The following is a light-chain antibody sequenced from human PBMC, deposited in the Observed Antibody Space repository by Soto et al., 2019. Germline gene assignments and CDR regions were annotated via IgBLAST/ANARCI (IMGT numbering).Light chain of an antibody. J-gene: IGKJ3*01. V-gene: IGKV1-27*01. CDR3: QKYSSVPV. CDR1: QDISNF. CDR2: AAS. Sequence: DIQMTQSPTSLSASVRDRVTITCRASQDISNFVAWYQQKPGKAPKLLIYAASTLQSGVPSRFSGSGSGTDFTLTINSLQPEDVATYSCQKYSSVPVFGPGTKVEIK.